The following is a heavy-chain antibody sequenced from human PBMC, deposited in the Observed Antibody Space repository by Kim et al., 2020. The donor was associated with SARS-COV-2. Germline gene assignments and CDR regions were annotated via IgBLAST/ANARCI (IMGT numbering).Heavy chain of an antibody. V-gene: IGHV4-34*01. CDR3: ARLRYNWNYPNWFDP. D-gene: IGHD1-7*01. CDR1: GGSFSGYY. J-gene: IGHJ5*02. CDR2: INHSGST. Sequence: SETLSLTCAVYGGSFSGYYWSWIRQPPGKGLEWIGEINHSGSTNYNPSLKSRVTISVDTSKNQFSLKLSSVTAADTAVYYCARLRYNWNYPNWFDPWGQGTLVTVSS.